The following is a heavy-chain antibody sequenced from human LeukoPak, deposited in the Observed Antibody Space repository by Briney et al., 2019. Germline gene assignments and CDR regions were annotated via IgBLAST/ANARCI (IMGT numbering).Heavy chain of an antibody. J-gene: IGHJ4*02. CDR1: GFTFSNFW. D-gene: IGHD2-15*01. CDR3: ARDGGASTPFDY. CDR2: ITINDSSP. Sequence: GGSLRLSCAASGFTFSNFWIHWVRQAPGKGLVWVSRITINDSSPNYAASVNGRFTISRDNAKSTVYLQMNSLTEEDTAVYYCARDGGASTPFDYWGQGTLVTVS. V-gene: IGHV3-74*01.